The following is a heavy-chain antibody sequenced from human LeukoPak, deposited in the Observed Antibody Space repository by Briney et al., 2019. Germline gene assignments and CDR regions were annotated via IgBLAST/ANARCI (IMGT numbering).Heavy chain of an antibody. CDR2: INHSGST. D-gene: IGHD3-16*02. Sequence: TPSETLSLTCAVYGGSFSGYYWSWIRQPPGKGLEWIGEINHSGSTNYNPSLKSRVTISVDTSKNQFSLKLSSVTAADTAVYYCARGPYDYVWGSYRSKYYFDYWGQGTLVTVSS. CDR1: GGSFSGYY. J-gene: IGHJ4*02. CDR3: ARGPYDYVWGSYRSKYYFDY. V-gene: IGHV4-34*01.